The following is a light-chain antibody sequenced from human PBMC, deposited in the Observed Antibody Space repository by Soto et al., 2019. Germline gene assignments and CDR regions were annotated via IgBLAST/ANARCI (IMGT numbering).Light chain of an antibody. V-gene: IGLV2-14*03. Sequence: QSVLTQSASVSGSPGQSITLSCTGTSSDVGAYDYVSWYQQHPDKAPKLMIYEVSNRPSGVSNRFSGSKSVNTATLTISGLQAEDEADYYCSSYTRSSTRVFGTGTKVTVL. CDR3: SSYTRSSTRV. J-gene: IGLJ1*01. CDR2: EVS. CDR1: SSDVGAYDY.